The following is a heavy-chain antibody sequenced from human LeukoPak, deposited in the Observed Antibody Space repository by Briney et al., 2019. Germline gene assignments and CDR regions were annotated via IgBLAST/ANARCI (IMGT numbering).Heavy chain of an antibody. V-gene: IGHV3-48*03. Sequence: PGGSLRLSCAASGFTFSNYEMNWVRQAPGKGLEWVSYISSGGTTIYYADSVKGRFTISRDNAKNSLYLQMNSLRAEDTVVYYCARDHSTSWTNWFDPWGQGTLVTVSS. D-gene: IGHD2-2*01. CDR3: ARDHSTSWTNWFDP. J-gene: IGHJ5*02. CDR1: GFTFSNYE. CDR2: ISSGGTTI.